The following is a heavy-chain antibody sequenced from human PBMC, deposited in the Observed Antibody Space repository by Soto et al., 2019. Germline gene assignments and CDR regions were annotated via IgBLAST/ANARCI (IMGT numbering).Heavy chain of an antibody. Sequence: SVKVSCKASGGTFSSYAISWVRQAPGQGLEWMGGIIPIFGTANYAQKFQGRVTITADESTSTAYMELSSLRSEDTAVYYCARDRHYYDSSGYSTGNAFDIWGQTTMLTVSS. J-gene: IGHJ3*02. V-gene: IGHV1-69*13. CDR2: IIPIFGTA. CDR3: ARDRHYYDSSGYSTGNAFDI. CDR1: GGTFSSYA. D-gene: IGHD3-22*01.